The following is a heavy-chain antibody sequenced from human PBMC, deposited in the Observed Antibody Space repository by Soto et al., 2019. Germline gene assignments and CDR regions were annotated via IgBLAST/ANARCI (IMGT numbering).Heavy chain of an antibody. CDR2: IDPSDSQT. V-gene: IGHV5-10-1*01. CDR1: GYSFAGYW. J-gene: IGHJ4*02. D-gene: IGHD2-8*02. CDR3: ARQIYDSDTGPNFQYYFDS. Sequence: PGESLKIYCKGSGYSFAGYWITWVRQKPGKGLEWMGRIDPSDSQTYYSPSFRGHVTISATKSITTVFLQWSSLRASDTAMYYCARQIYDSDTGPNFQYYFDSWGKGTPVTVSS.